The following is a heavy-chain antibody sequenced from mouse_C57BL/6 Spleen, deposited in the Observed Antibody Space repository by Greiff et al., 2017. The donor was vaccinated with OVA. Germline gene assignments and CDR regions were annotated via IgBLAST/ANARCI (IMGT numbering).Heavy chain of an antibody. J-gene: IGHJ2*01. V-gene: IGHV1-64*01. Sequence: QVQLQQPGAELVKPGASVKLSCKASGYTFTSYWMHWVKQRPGQGLEWIGMIHPNSGSTNYNEKFKSKATLTVDKSSSTAYMQLSSLTSEDTAVKYCERENETTVVALYYFDYWGQGTTLTVSS. CDR1: GYTFTSYW. D-gene: IGHD1-1*01. CDR2: IHPNSGST. CDR3: ERENETTVVALYYFDY.